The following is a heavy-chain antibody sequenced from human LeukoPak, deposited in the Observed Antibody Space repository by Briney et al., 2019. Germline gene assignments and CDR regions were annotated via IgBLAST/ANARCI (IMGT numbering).Heavy chain of an antibody. V-gene: IGHV4-31*03. D-gene: IGHD2-8*01. CDR3: ARFSNAHGVKFDY. CDR2: IYYSGST. J-gene: IGHJ4*02. Sequence: PSETLSLTCTVSGGSISSGGYYWSWIRQHPGKGLEWIGYIYYSGSTYYNPSLKSRVTISVDTSKNQFSLKLSSVTAADTAVYYCARFSNAHGVKFDYWGQGTLVAVSS. CDR1: GGSISSGGYY.